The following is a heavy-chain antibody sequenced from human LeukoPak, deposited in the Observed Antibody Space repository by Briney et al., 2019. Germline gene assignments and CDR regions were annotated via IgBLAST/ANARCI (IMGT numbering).Heavy chain of an antibody. D-gene: IGHD6-13*01. CDR3: ARVTGYRIEDYFDY. Sequence: SETLSLTCTVPGGSISSYYWSWIRQPPGKGLEWIGYIYYSGSTNYNPSLKSRVTISVETSKNEFFLKLRSVTAADTAVYYCARVTGYRIEDYFDYWGQGTLVTVSS. CDR2: IYYSGST. CDR1: GGSISSYY. V-gene: IGHV4-59*01. J-gene: IGHJ4*02.